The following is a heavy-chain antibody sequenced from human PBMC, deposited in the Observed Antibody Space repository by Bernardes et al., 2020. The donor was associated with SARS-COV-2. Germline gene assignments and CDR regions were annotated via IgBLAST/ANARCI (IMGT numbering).Heavy chain of an antibody. V-gene: IGHV3-23*01. Sequence: GGSLRLSCAASGFISRNSAMSWVRQVPGKGLEWVSGISGRGISTYYAASVRGRFTISGDDSKDTLYLHMNSLRVEDTALYYCAKERFGHVAGFFDYWGQGTLVTVSS. CDR1: GFISRNSA. CDR3: AKERFGHVAGFFDY. D-gene: IGHD6-19*01. J-gene: IGHJ4*02. CDR2: ISGRGIST.